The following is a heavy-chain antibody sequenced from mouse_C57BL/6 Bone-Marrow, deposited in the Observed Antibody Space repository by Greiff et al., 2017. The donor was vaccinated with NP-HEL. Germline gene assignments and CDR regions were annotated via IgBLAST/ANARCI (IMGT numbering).Heavy chain of an antibody. CDR2: ISDGGSYT. Sequence: EVQGVESGGGLVKPGGSLKLSCAASGFTFSSYAMSWVRQTPEKRLEWVATISDGGSYTYYPDNVKGRFTISRDNAKNNLYLQMSHLKSEDTAMYYCARDRWPLDYWGQGTTLTVSS. D-gene: IGHD2-3*01. CDR1: GFTFSSYA. J-gene: IGHJ2*01. V-gene: IGHV5-4*01. CDR3: ARDRWPLDY.